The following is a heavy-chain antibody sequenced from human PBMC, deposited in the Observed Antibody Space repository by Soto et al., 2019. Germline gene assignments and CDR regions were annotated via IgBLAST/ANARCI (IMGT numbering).Heavy chain of an antibody. J-gene: IGHJ6*02. V-gene: IGHV4-59*01. CDR2: MYNTGST. D-gene: IGHD2-21*02. CDR1: GGSISGYY. CDR3: ARDLWGYCGTDCYPLDV. Sequence: SETLSLTCTVSGGSISGYYWSWIRQPPGKGLGWIGYMYNTGSTVYNPSFKSRVNISVDTSKNQFSLKLNSVTAADTAVYYCARDLWGYCGTDCYPLDVWGQGTTVTVSS.